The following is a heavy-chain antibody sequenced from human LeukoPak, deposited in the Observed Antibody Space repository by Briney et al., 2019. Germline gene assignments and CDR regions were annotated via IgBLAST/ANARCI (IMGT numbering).Heavy chain of an antibody. CDR2: ISGSGGKT. CDR3: AKDGGSYQFDS. V-gene: IGHV3-23*01. Sequence: GWSLRLSCVASGFTFSGYGMSWVRQAPGKGLEWVSAISGSGGKTYNADSVKGRFTISRDNSRKTLYLQMNSLRAEDTAVYYCAKDGGSYQFDSWGQGTLVTVSS. D-gene: IGHD1-26*01. J-gene: IGHJ4*02. CDR1: GFTFSGYG.